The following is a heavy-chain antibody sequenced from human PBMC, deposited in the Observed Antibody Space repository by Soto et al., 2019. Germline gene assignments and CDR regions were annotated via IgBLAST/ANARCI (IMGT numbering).Heavy chain of an antibody. CDR3: ARRLHYGDYDYYYGMDV. Sequence: LKISFRGSGYTFTTYWVGWVRQRPGKGLDWMGNIYAGGSHVKYSPSFQGQVTISADKSISTAYLQWSSLKASDTAMYYCARRLHYGDYDYYYGMDVWGQGTTVTVSS. D-gene: IGHD4-17*01. CDR2: IYAGGSHV. J-gene: IGHJ6*02. CDR1: GYTFTTYW. V-gene: IGHV5-51*01.